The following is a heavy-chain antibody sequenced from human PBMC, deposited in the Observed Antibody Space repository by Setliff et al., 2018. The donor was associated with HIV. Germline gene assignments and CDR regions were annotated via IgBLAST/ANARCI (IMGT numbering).Heavy chain of an antibody. J-gene: IGHJ6*02. CDR2: IYWNDDK. Sequence: SGPTLVNPTQTLTLTCTFSGFSLSTSGVGVGWIRQPPGKALEWLALIYWNDDKRYSPSLKSRLTITKDTSKNQVVLTMTNMDPVDIATYYCAHRSVSLYYYGMDVWGQGTTVTVSS. CDR1: GFSLSTSGVG. CDR3: AHRSVSLYYYGMDV. V-gene: IGHV2-5*01. D-gene: IGHD4-4*01.